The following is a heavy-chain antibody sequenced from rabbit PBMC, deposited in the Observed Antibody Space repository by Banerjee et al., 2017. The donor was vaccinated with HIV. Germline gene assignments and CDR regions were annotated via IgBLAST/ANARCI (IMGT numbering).Heavy chain of an antibody. D-gene: IGHD4-1*01. CDR3: ARDLAGVIGWNFNL. CDR1: GLDFSSSYW. J-gene: IGHJ4*01. V-gene: IGHV1S40*01. Sequence: QSLEESGGDLVKPGASLTLTCTASGLDFSSSYWICWVRQAPGKGLEWIACINSGASGTTYYATWAKGRFTISKSTSTTVTLQMTSLTAAATATYFYARDLAGVIGWNFNLLGQGALVPV. CDR2: INSGASGTT.